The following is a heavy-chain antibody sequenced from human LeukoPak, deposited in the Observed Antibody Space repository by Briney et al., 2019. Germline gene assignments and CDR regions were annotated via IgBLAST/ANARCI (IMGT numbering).Heavy chain of an antibody. J-gene: IGHJ5*02. CDR1: GFTFSTYA. CDR3: ARGFNRYQLPQNWFDP. Sequence: GGSLRLSCAASGFTFSTYAMSWVRQAPGKGLEWVSVISGSDGSTYYADSVKGRFTISRDNAKNSLYLQMNSLRAEDTAVYYCARGFNRYQLPQNWFDPWGQGTLVTVSS. V-gene: IGHV3-23*01. D-gene: IGHD2-2*01. CDR2: ISGSDGST.